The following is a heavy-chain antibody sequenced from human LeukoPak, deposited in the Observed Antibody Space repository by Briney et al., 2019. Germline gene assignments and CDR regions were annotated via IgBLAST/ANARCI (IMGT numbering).Heavy chain of an antibody. CDR1: GYTFTGHY. Sequence: ASVKVSCKASGYTFTGHYMHWVRQAPGQGREWMGWINPNNGGTNYAQKFQGRVTMTRDTSISTAYMELSRLRSDDTAVYYCARGYALYGGRYIDFDYWGQGTLVTVSS. J-gene: IGHJ4*02. CDR2: INPNNGGT. CDR3: ARGYALYGGRYIDFDY. V-gene: IGHV1-2*02. D-gene: IGHD1-26*01.